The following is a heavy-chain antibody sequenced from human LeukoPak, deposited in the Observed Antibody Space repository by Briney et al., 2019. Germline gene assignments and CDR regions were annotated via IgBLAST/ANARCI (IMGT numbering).Heavy chain of an antibody. D-gene: IGHD1-26*01. CDR1: GGTFSSYA. Sequence: SVKVSCKASGGTFSSYAISWVRQAPGQGLEWMGRIIPIFGTANYAQKFQGRVTITTDESTSTAYMELSSLRSDDTAVYYCARVNIASGSYYASGYWGQGTLVTVSS. CDR2: IIPIFGTA. J-gene: IGHJ4*02. V-gene: IGHV1-69*05. CDR3: ARVNIASGSYYASGY.